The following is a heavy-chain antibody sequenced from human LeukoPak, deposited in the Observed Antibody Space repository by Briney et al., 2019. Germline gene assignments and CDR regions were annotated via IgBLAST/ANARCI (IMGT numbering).Heavy chain of an antibody. CDR3: ARDQIMVTTILDYYYGMDV. Sequence: GGSLRLSRAASGFTFSSYVMHWVRQAPGKGLEWVATISYDGSNKSYADSVKGRFTISRVNSKNTLYLQMNSLRAEDTAVYYCARDQIMVTTILDYYYGMDVWGQGTTVTVSS. J-gene: IGHJ6*02. V-gene: IGHV3-30-3*01. CDR2: ISYDGSNK. CDR1: GFTFSSYV. D-gene: IGHD2-21*02.